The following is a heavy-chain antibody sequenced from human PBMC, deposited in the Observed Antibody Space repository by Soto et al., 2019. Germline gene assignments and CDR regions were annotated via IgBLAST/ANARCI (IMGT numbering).Heavy chain of an antibody. D-gene: IGHD2-2*01. V-gene: IGHV1-2*04. CDR1: GYTFTGYY. Sequence: ASVKVSCKASGYTFTGYYMHWVRQAPVQGLEWMGWINPNSGGTNYAQKFQGWVTMTRDTASSTAYMELSRLSSYDTAVYYCARSGYFISPICPGRSFAISGQGAFVTVSS. J-gene: IGHJ3*02. CDR2: INPNSGGT. CDR3: ARSGYFISPICPGRSFAI.